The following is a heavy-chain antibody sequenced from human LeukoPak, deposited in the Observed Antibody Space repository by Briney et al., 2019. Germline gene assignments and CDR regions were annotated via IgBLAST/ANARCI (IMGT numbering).Heavy chain of an antibody. D-gene: IGHD4-23*01. CDR3: ARLGRKTSVVPPDFDC. J-gene: IGHJ4*02. Sequence: SETPSLTCTVSGGSIRSDYWSWVRQPPGKGLDWIGYIHYSGSTNYNASLKSRVTMSVDMSKNQFSLKLTSVTAADTAVYYCARLGRKTSVVPPDFDCWGQGTLVTVSS. V-gene: IGHV4-59*01. CDR1: GGSIRSDY. CDR2: IHYSGST.